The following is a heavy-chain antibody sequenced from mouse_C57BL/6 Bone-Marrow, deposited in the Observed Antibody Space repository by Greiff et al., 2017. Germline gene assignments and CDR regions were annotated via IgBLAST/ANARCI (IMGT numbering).Heavy chain of an antibody. D-gene: IGHD1-1*01. J-gene: IGHJ2*01. CDR3: ARPIITTVPYYFDY. V-gene: IGHV1-64*01. Sequence: QVQLQQPGAELVKPGASVKLSCKASGYTFTSYWMHWVKQRPGQGLEWIGMIHPNSGSTNYNKKFKSKATLTVDKSSSTAYMQLSSLTSEDSAVYYCARPIITTVPYYFDYWGQGTTLTVSS. CDR1: GYTFTSYW. CDR2: IHPNSGST.